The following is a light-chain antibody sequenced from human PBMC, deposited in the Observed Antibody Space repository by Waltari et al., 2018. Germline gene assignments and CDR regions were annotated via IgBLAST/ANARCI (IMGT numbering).Light chain of an antibody. J-gene: IGLJ3*02. CDR3: CSYAGSSTPWV. CDR1: SRDVGSYNL. CDR2: EGS. Sequence: QSALTQPASASGSPGQSITISCTGTSRDVGSYNLVSWYQQHPGKAPKLMIYEGSKRPSGVSIRFSGSKSGNTASLTISGLQAEDEADYYCCSYAGSSTPWVFGGGTKLTVL. V-gene: IGLV2-23*01.